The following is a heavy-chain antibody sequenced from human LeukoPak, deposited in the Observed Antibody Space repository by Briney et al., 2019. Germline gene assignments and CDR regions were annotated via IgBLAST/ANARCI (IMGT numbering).Heavy chain of an antibody. CDR2: IYYSGST. CDR3: ARVRYYGSGRQRYYFDY. CDR1: GGSISSGDYY. D-gene: IGHD3-10*01. Sequence: PSQTLSLTCTVSGGSISSGDYYWSWIRQPPGKGLEWIGYIYYSGSTYYNPSLKSRVTISVDTSKNQFSLKLSSVTAADTAVYYCARVRYYGSGRQRYYFDYWGQGTLVTVSS. V-gene: IGHV4-30-4*08. J-gene: IGHJ4*02.